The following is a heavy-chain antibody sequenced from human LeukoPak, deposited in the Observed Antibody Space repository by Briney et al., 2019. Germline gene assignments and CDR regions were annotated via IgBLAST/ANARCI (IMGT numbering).Heavy chain of an antibody. CDR3: ARRIAVAGSNYYFDC. D-gene: IGHD6-19*01. V-gene: IGHV4-34*01. CDR1: GGSFSDYY. J-gene: IGHJ4*02. Sequence: SETLSLTCAVYGGSFSDYYWSWIRQPPGKGLEWIGEINHSGRTNYNPSLKSRVTISVDTSKNQFSLKLIAVTAADTAVYYCARRIAVAGSNYYFDCWGQGTLVTVSS. CDR2: INHSGRT.